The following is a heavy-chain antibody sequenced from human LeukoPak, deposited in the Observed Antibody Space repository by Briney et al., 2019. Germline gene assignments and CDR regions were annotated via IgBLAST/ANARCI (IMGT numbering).Heavy chain of an antibody. J-gene: IGHJ6*02. CDR2: MNPNSGNT. Sequence: ASVTVSCKASGYTFTSYDINWVRQAPGQGLEWMGWMNPNSGNTGYAQKFQGRVTMTRNTSISTAYMELSSLRSEDTAVYYCARTYYDFWSGYLPGYYYYYGMDVWGQGTTVTVSS. CDR1: GYTFTSYD. V-gene: IGHV1-8*01. D-gene: IGHD3-3*01. CDR3: ARTYYDFWSGYLPGYYYYYGMDV.